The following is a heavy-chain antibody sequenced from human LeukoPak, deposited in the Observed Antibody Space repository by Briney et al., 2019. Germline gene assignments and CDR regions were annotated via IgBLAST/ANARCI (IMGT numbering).Heavy chain of an antibody. D-gene: IGHD5-12*01. CDR2: ISGSGGST. Sequence: GGSLRLSCAASGFTFSSYAMSWVGQALGKGLEWVSSISGSGGSTYYADSVKGRFTISRDNSKNTLYLQMSSLRAEDTAVYYCAKTPVATIRYFDYWGQGTMVTVSS. V-gene: IGHV3-23*01. J-gene: IGHJ4*02. CDR1: GFTFSSYA. CDR3: AKTPVATIRYFDY.